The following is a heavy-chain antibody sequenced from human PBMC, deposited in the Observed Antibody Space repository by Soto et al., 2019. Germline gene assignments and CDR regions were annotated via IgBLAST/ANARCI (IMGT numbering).Heavy chain of an antibody. Sequence: QVQLQQWGAGLLKPSETLSLTCAVYGGSFSGYQWSWIRQTPGKGLEWIGEINDSGNINFNPSLKSRVTILLVTPQKQISLKLSSVTAADSAVYYCAGGVILWFGDLSRRGGYYYYMDVWGKGTTVTVSS. CDR1: GGSFSGYQ. CDR2: INDSGNI. J-gene: IGHJ6*03. D-gene: IGHD3-10*01. V-gene: IGHV4-34*01. CDR3: AGGVILWFGDLSRRGGYYYYMDV.